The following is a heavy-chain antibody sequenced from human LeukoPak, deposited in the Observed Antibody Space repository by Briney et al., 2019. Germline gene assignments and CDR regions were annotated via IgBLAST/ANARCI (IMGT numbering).Heavy chain of an antibody. CDR3: ARGRWYYYDSSGYLI. CDR1: GGTFSSYA. Sequence: ASVKVSCKASGGTFSSYAISWVRQAPGQGLEWMGGIIPIFGTANYAQKFQGRVTITADESTSTAYMELSSLRSEDTAVYYCARGRWYYYDSSGYLIWGQGTMVTVSS. V-gene: IGHV1-69*13. CDR2: IIPIFGTA. D-gene: IGHD3-22*01. J-gene: IGHJ3*02.